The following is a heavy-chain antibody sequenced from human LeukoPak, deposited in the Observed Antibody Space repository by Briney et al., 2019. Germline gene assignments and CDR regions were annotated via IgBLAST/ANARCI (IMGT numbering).Heavy chain of an antibody. D-gene: IGHD1-26*01. CDR3: AREIGWELLSAWFDP. V-gene: IGHV4-59*12. Sequence: SETLSLTCTVSGGSIRSYYWSCIRQPPGKGLEWIGYIYYSGSTNYNPSLKSRVTISVDTSKNQFSLKLSSVTAADTAVYYCAREIGWELLSAWFDPWGQGTLVTVSS. CDR1: GGSIRSYY. J-gene: IGHJ5*02. CDR2: IYYSGST.